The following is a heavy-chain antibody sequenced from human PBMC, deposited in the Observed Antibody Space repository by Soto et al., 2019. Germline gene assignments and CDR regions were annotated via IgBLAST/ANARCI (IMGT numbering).Heavy chain of an antibody. CDR3: ARTGVVVTATSAFDI. Sequence: EVQLVQSGAEVKKPGESLKISCKGSGYSVTSYWIGWVRQMPGKGLEWMGIIYPGDSDTRYSPSFQGQVTISADKSISAAYLQWSSLKASDTAMYYCARTGVVVTATSAFDIWGQGTMVTVSS. CDR1: GYSVTSYW. CDR2: IYPGDSDT. J-gene: IGHJ3*02. V-gene: IGHV5-51*03. D-gene: IGHD2-21*02.